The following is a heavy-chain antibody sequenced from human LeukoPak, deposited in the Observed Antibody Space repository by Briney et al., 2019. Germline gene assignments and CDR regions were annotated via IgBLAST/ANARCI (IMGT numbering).Heavy chain of an antibody. CDR1: GYTFTGYY. Sequence: GASVKVSCKASGYTFTGYYMHWVRQAPGQGLEWMGWITPNSGGTNYAQKFQGRVTMTRDTSISTAYMELSRLGSDDTAVYHCASYISGWGYYFDYWGQGTLVTVSS. V-gene: IGHV1-2*02. CDR2: ITPNSGGT. D-gene: IGHD6-19*01. J-gene: IGHJ4*02. CDR3: ASYISGWGYYFDY.